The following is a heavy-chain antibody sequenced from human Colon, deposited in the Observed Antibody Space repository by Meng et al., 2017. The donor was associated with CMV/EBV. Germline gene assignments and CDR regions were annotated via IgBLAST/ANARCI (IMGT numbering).Heavy chain of an antibody. D-gene: IGHD2-2*01. CDR3: VREGFCTSASCSSPGLQGGAFDM. J-gene: IGHJ3*02. CDR2: MKRDGSEG. V-gene: IGHV3-7*01. Sequence: GASLKISCTASGFTFSTYWMSWVRQAPGKGLEWVASMKRDGSEGFYVDSVEGRFTIFRDNAKNSLSLQMNNLRAEDTAVYYCVREGFCTSASCSSPGLQGGAFDMWGQGTLVTV. CDR1: GFTFSTYW.